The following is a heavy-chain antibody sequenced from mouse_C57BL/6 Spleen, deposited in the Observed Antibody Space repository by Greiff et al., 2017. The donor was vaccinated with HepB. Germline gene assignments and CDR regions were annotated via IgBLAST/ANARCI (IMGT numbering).Heavy chain of an antibody. Sequence: VQLQQSGAELVRPGSSVKLSCKASGYTFTSYWMDWVKQRPGQGLEWIGNIYPSDSETHYNQKFKDKATLTVDKSSSTAYMQLSSLTSEDSAVYYCERHGSSYVGYFDVWGKGTTVTVSS. J-gene: IGHJ1*03. CDR1: GYTFTSYW. D-gene: IGHD1-1*01. V-gene: IGHV1-61*01. CDR2: IYPSDSET. CDR3: ERHGSSYVGYFDV.